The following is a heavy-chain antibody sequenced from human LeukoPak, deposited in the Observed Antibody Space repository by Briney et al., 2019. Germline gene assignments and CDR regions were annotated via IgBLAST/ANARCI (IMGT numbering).Heavy chain of an antibody. CDR1: GFTFSTHW. D-gene: IGHD6-13*01. CDR3: ASRSINWYRGNNWFDP. J-gene: IGHJ5*02. Sequence: GGSLRLSCAASGFTFSTHWMSWVRQAPGKGLEWVANIRPDGSEKYYVDSVKGRLTISRDNAKNSLYLQMNNLRVEDTAVYYCASRSINWYRGNNWFDPWGQGTLVTVSS. CDR2: IRPDGSEK. V-gene: IGHV3-7*01.